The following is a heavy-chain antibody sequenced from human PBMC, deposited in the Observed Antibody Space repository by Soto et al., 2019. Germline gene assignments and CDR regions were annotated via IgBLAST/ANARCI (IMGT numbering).Heavy chain of an antibody. J-gene: IGHJ4*01. Sequence: ASVKVSCKASGYTSTKYGISWVRQAPGQGLEWMGWIRAYNGDTKYAQRLQGRVTMTTDTSTSTGYMELRNLRSDDTAVYYCATSAESVAADWGLDYWGHGTLVTVS. V-gene: IGHV1-18*01. D-gene: IGHD6-19*01. CDR1: GYTSTKYG. CDR3: ATSAESVAADWGLDY. CDR2: IRAYNGDT.